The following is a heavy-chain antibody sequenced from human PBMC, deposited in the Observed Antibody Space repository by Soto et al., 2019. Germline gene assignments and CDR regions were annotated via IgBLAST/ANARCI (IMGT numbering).Heavy chain of an antibody. Sequence: SETLSLTCTVSGGSISSYYWSWIRQPPGKGLEWIGYIYYSGSTNYNPSLKSRVTISVDTSKNQFSLKLSSVTAADTAVYYCAISRYSGSYLHFDYWGQGTLVTVSS. CDR1: GGSISSYY. D-gene: IGHD1-26*01. CDR2: IYYSGST. CDR3: AISRYSGSYLHFDY. V-gene: IGHV4-59*01. J-gene: IGHJ4*02.